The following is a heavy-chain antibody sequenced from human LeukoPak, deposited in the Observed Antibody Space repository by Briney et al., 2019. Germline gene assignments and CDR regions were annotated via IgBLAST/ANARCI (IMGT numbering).Heavy chain of an antibody. CDR2: ISWDGGST. CDR3: AKDMSSIAVAIDY. CDR1: GFTFDDYA. V-gene: IGHV3-43D*04. D-gene: IGHD6-19*01. J-gene: IGHJ4*02. Sequence: GGSLRLSCAASGFTFDDYAMHWVRQDPGKGLEWVSLISWDGGSTYYADSVKGRFTISRDNSKNSLYLQMNSLRAEDTVLYYCAKDMSSIAVAIDYWGQGTLVTVSS.